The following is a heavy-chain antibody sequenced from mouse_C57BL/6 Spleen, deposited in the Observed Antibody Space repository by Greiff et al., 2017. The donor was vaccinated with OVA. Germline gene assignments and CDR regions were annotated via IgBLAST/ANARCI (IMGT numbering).Heavy chain of an antibody. D-gene: IGHD2-1*01. V-gene: IGHV5-4*01. CDR3: ARDGKREAMDY. Sequence: EVQGVESGGGLVKPGGSLKLSCAASGFTFSSYAMSWVRQTPEKRLEWVATISDGGSYTYYPDNVKGRFTISRDNAKNNLYLQMSHLKSEDTAMYYCARDGKREAMDYWGQGTSVTVSS. CDR2: ISDGGSYT. J-gene: IGHJ4*01. CDR1: GFTFSSYA.